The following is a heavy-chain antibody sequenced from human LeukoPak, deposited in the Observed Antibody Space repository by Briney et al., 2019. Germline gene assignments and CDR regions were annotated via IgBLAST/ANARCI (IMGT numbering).Heavy chain of an antibody. CDR2: INAGNGNT. CDR1: GYTFTSYA. D-gene: IGHD3-9*01. J-gene: IGHJ4*02. V-gene: IGHV1-3*01. CDR3: ASGDFDWLLIDY. Sequence: ASVKVSCKASGYTFTSYAMHRVRQAPGQRLEWMGWINAGNGNTKYSQKFQGRVTITRDTSASTAYMELSSLRSEDTAVYYCASGDFDWLLIDYWGQGTLVTVSS.